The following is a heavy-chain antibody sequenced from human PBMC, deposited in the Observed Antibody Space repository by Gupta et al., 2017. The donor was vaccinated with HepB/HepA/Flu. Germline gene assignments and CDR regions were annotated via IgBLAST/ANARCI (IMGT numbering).Heavy chain of an antibody. J-gene: IGHJ6*02. CDR3: ARDRTLNYADYRNYYYYGMDV. V-gene: IGHV4-4*02. Sequence: QVQLQESGPGLVKPSGTLSLTCAVSGGSISSSNWWSWVRQPPGKGLEWIGEIYHSGSTNYNPSLKSRVTIAVDKSKNQFSLKLSSVTAADTAVYYCARDRTLNYADYRNYYYYGMDVWGQGTTVTVSS. D-gene: IGHD4-17*01. CDR2: IYHSGST. CDR1: GGSISSSNW.